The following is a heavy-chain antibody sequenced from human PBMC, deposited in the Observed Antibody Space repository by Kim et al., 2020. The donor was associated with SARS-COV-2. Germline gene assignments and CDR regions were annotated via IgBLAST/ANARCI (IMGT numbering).Heavy chain of an antibody. D-gene: IGHD3-3*01. CDR1: GFTFSSYG. CDR2: ISYDGSNK. CDR3: AKTITLYDFWSGYPAAPPTNYYYYGMDV. J-gene: IGHJ6*02. V-gene: IGHV3-30*18. Sequence: GGSLRLSCAASGFTFSSYGMHWVRQAPGKGLEWVAVISYDGSNKYYADSVKGRFTISRDNSKNTLYLQMNSLRAEDTAVYYCAKTITLYDFWSGYPAAPPTNYYYYGMDVWGQGTTVTVSS.